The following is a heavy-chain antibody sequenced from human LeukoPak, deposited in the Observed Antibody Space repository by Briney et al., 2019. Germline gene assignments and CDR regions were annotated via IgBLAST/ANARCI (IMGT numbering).Heavy chain of an antibody. V-gene: IGHV1-2*02. D-gene: IGHD5-24*01. CDR3: ARSQMATMSGPRAFDI. CDR2: INPNSGGT. CDR1: GYTFTGYY. J-gene: IGHJ3*02. Sequence: GASVTVSCKPSGYTFTGYYMHWVRQAPGQGLEWMGWINPNSGGTNYAQNFQGRVTMTRDTSNSTAYMELSRLRSDDTAVYYCARSQMATMSGPRAFDIWGQGTMVTVSS.